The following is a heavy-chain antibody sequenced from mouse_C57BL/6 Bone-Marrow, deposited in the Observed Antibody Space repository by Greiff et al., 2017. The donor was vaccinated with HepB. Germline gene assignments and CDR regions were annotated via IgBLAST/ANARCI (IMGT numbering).Heavy chain of an antibody. CDR2: IYPRSGNT. CDR3: ARWDYYGSDY. Sequence: QVHVKQSGAELARPGASVKLSCKASGYTFTSYGISWVKQRTGQGLEWIGEIYPRSGNTYYNEKFKGKATLTADKSSSTAYMELRSLTSEDSAVYFCARWDYYGSDYWGQGTTLTVSS. J-gene: IGHJ2*01. CDR1: GYTFTSYG. V-gene: IGHV1-81*01. D-gene: IGHD1-1*01.